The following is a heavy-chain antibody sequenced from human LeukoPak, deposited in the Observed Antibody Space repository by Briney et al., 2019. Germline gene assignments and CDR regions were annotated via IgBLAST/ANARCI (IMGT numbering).Heavy chain of an antibody. Sequence: PGGSLRLSCTASGFTFGDYAMSWVRQAPGKGLEWVGFIRSKAYGGTTEYAASVKGRFTISRDDSKSIAYLQMNSLKTEDTAVYYCTRVGVVSAVITGFDYWGQGTLVTVSS. D-gene: IGHD2-2*01. CDR1: GFTFGDYA. CDR2: IRSKAYGGTT. CDR3: TRVGVVSAVITGFDY. J-gene: IGHJ4*02. V-gene: IGHV3-49*04.